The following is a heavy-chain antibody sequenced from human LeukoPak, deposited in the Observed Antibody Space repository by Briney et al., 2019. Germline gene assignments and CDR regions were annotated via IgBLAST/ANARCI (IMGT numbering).Heavy chain of an antibody. Sequence: PGGSLRLSCAASGFTFSNYWMNWVRQAPGKGLEWVANIKEDGSDKYYVDSVKGRFSISKDNAKNSLYLQMNSLRVEDTAVYYCTSSSWPVEGLDAFDTWGQGTMVTVSS. D-gene: IGHD6-13*01. CDR3: TSSSWPVEGLDAFDT. CDR2: IKEDGSDK. V-gene: IGHV3-7*01. J-gene: IGHJ3*02. CDR1: GFTFSNYW.